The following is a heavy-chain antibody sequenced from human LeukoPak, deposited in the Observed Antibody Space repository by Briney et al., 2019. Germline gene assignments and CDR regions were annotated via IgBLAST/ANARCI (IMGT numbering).Heavy chain of an antibody. V-gene: IGHV3-30*18. CDR3: AKDWLQYYYGSGDTNYFDP. Sequence: PGRSLRLSCVASGFASSSYGIHWVRQAPGKGLEWVSFISYVGINKFYGDSVKGRFTISRDNSKNTLYLQMNSLRAEDTAVYYCAKDWLQYYYGSGDTNYFDPWGQGTLVTVSS. CDR2: ISYVGINK. J-gene: IGHJ5*02. D-gene: IGHD3-10*01. CDR1: GFASSSYG.